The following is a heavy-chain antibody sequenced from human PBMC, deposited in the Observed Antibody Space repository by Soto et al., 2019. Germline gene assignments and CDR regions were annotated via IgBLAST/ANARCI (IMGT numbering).Heavy chain of an antibody. CDR3: AKGYRQCSE. CDR2: IWYDGSNK. CDR1: GFSFGSFA. V-gene: IGHV3-33*06. Sequence: QVQLVESGGGVVQPGRSLRLSCAASGFSFGSFAMHWVRQAPGTGLEWVAIIWYDGSNKYYADSVKGRFTISRDNSQNTLYLQMNSLRDEDTAVYYCAKGYRQCSEWGQGTLVTVSS. D-gene: IGHD5-18*01. J-gene: IGHJ4*02.